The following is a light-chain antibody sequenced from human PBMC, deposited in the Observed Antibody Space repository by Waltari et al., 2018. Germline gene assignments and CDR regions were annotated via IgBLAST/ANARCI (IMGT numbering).Light chain of an antibody. CDR1: SSNIGNNA. V-gene: IGLV1-36*01. CDR3: AAWDDSLSGHVV. J-gene: IGLJ2*01. CDR2: HDD. Sequence: HSVLTQPPSVSAAPGQRVTISCSGSSSNIGNNAVNWYQQLPGKAPKLLIFHDDLMNSGVSARVYGSKSGTSASMASRGLQAEEEADYYWAAWDDSLSGHVVFGGGTKLNVL.